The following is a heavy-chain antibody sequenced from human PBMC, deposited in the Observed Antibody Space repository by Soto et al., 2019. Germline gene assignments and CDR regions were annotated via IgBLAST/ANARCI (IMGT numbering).Heavy chain of an antibody. CDR2: INQDGSAK. V-gene: IGHV3-7*05. J-gene: IGHJ4*02. Sequence: EVQLVESGGGLVQPGGSLRLSCAASGFTFNNYYMVWVRQAPGRGLEWVANINQDGSAKYYVDSVKGRFTISRDNATSSLYLQINSVRAEDTATYYCGRGFGGTHWGQGSLVTVSS. D-gene: IGHD2-15*01. CDR1: GFTFNNYY. CDR3: GRGFGGTH.